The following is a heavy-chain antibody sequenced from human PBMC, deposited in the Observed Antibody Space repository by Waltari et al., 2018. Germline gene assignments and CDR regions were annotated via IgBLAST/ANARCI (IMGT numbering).Heavy chain of an antibody. CDR2: IFYSGST. J-gene: IGHJ4*02. D-gene: IGHD6-13*01. CDR1: GGSISSDY. Sequence: QVQLQESGPGLVKPSETLSLTCSVSGGSISSDYWSWNRQPPGKGLEWIGYIFYSGSTNYSPSLKSRVTISIDTSKKHFSLNLNSVTAADTAVYYCARVARGSSSYYSLFDSWGQGALVTVSS. V-gene: IGHV4-59*01. CDR3: ARVARGSSSYYSLFDS.